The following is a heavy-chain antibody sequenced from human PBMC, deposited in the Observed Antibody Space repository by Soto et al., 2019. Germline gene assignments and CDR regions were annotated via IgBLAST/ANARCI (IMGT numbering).Heavy chain of an antibody. CDR2: ISSSSSTI. CDR1: GFTFSSYS. D-gene: IGHD3-10*01. V-gene: IGHV3-48*01. J-gene: IGHJ5*02. Sequence: EVQLVDSGGGLVQPGGSLRLSCAASGFTFSSYSMNWVRQAPGKGLEWVSYISSSSSTIYYADSVKGRFTISRDNAKNSLYLQMNSLRAEDTAVYYCARGADPITMVRGNWFDPWGQGTLVTVSS. CDR3: ARGADPITMVRGNWFDP.